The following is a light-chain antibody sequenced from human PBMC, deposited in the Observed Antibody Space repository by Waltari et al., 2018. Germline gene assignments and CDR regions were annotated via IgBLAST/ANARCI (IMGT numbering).Light chain of an antibody. V-gene: IGKV1-39*01. CDR1: QTIDY. CDR3: QPNYDTPRT. J-gene: IGKJ2*02. Sequence: QMTQSPSSLSASVGDRVTITCRASQTIDYLSWYQHKPGEAPKLLIYETSTLQSGVPTRFSGSKFGTTFILTISSLQPEDFATYFCQPNYDTPRTFDQGTKVDIK. CDR2: ETS.